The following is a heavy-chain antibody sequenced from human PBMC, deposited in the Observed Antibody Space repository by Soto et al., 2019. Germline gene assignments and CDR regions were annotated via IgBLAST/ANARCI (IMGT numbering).Heavy chain of an antibody. Sequence: EVQLVESGGGLVQPGGSLRLSCAASGFTVTTYAMNWVRQAAGEGLVWVSRIKSDGTTIAYADSVKGRFTISRDNAKNTVYLQMNSLRGEDTALDYCAGGLGYFWGQGTLVTVCS. D-gene: IGHD2-15*01. V-gene: IGHV3-74*01. J-gene: IGHJ4*02. CDR3: AGGLGYF. CDR2: IKSDGTTI. CDR1: GFTVTTYA.